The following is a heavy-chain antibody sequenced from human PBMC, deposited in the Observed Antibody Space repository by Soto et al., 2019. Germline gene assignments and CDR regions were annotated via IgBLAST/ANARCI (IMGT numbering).Heavy chain of an antibody. CDR2: ISYDGSNK. CDR1: GFTFSSYA. V-gene: IGHV3-30-3*01. J-gene: IGHJ3*02. CDR3: AKVERSGRGPPFSCHI. D-gene: IGHD5-12*01. Sequence: PGGSLRLSCAASGFTFSSYAMHWVRQAPGKGLEWVAVISYDGSNKYYADSVKGRFTISRDNSKNTLYLQMNSLRAEDTAVYYCAKVERSGRGPPFSCHIWGQGTMVTVSS.